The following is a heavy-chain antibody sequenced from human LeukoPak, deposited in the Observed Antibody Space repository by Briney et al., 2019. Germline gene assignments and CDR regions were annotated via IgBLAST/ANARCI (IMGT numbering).Heavy chain of an antibody. J-gene: IGHJ4*02. D-gene: IGHD3-22*01. CDR3: ARADDSSGRSLDY. V-gene: IGHV1-8*01. CDR1: GYTFTSYD. CDR2: MNPNSGNT. Sequence: GASVKVSCKASGYTFTSYDINWVRQATGQGLEWTGWMNPNSGNTGYAQKFQGRVTMTRNTSISTAYMELSSLRSEDTAVYYCARADDSSGRSLDYWGQGTLVTVSS.